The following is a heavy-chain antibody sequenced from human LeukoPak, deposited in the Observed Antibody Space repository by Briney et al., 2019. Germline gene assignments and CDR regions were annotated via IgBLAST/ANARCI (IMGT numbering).Heavy chain of an antibody. CDR3: ARAGYSYGYGYYYYYMDV. J-gene: IGHJ6*03. CDR2: INPNSGGT. CDR1: GYTFTGYY. D-gene: IGHD5-18*01. Sequence: ASVKVSCKASGYTFTGYYMHWVRQAPGQGLEWMGWINPNSGGTNYAQKFQGRVTMTRDTSISTAYMELSRLRSDDTAVYYCARAGYSYGYGYYYYYMDVWGKGTTVTVSS. V-gene: IGHV1-2*02.